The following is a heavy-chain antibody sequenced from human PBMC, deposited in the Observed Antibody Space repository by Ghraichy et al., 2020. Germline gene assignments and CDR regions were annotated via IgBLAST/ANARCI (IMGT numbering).Heavy chain of an antibody. V-gene: IGHV1-46*01. CDR3: ASGPYSGSYRDDTGY. CDR1: GYTFTSYY. J-gene: IGHJ4*02. CDR2: INPSGGST. D-gene: IGHD1-26*01. Sequence: ASVKVSCKASGYTFTSYYMHWVRQAPGQGLEWMGIINPSGGSTSYAQKFQGRVTMTRDTSTSTVYMELSSLRSEDTAVYYCASGPYSGSYRDDTGYWGQGTLVTVSS.